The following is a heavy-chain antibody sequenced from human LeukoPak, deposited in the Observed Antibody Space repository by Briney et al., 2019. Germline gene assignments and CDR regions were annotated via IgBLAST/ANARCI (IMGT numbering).Heavy chain of an antibody. CDR1: GFTFSDYY. CDR3: ARLRADSSGSYYFDY. Sequence: GGSLRVSCAASGFTFSDYYMSWIRQAPGEGLEWISYISSSGGTISYADSVKGRFTISRDIAKNSLYLQMNSLRAEDTAVYYCARLRADSSGSYYFDYWGQGTLVTVSS. J-gene: IGHJ4*02. V-gene: IGHV3-11*01. CDR2: ISSSGGTI. D-gene: IGHD3-22*01.